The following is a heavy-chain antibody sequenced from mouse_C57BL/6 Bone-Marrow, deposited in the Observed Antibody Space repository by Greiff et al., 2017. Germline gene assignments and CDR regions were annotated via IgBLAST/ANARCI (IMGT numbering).Heavy chain of an antibody. V-gene: IGHV1-64*01. J-gene: IGHJ4*01. Sequence: QVQLKQPGAELVKPGASVKLSCKASGYTFTNYWMHWVKQRPGQGLEWIGMMNPNGGSPDYNEKFKSEATLSVDKSSRTADMELSSLTSEDPAVYYVARSYDYDDYTRDCWGQGTSVTVSS. CDR3: ARSYDYDDYTRDC. D-gene: IGHD2-4*01. CDR1: GYTFTNYW. CDR2: MNPNGGSP.